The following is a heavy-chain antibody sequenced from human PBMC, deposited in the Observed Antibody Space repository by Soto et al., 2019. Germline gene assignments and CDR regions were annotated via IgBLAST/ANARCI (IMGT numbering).Heavy chain of an antibody. D-gene: IGHD6-25*01. Sequence: SETLSLTCTVSGGSISSYYWSWIRQPPGKGLEWIGYIYYSGSTNYNPSLKSRVTISVDTSKNQFSLKLSSVTAADTAVYYCARLERGHRLLDAFDIWGQGTMVTVSS. J-gene: IGHJ3*02. V-gene: IGHV4-59*08. CDR1: GGSISSYY. CDR2: IYYSGST. CDR3: ARLERGHRLLDAFDI.